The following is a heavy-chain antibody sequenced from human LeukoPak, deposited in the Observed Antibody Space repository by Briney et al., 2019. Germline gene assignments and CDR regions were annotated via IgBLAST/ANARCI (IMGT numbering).Heavy chain of an antibody. CDR1: GFTFSDHY. CDR2: IRNKANSYTT. V-gene: IGHV3-72*01. D-gene: IGHD3-22*01. CDR3: AREQKSHYDSYGYAEFDY. Sequence: GGSLRLSCAASGFTFSDHYMDWVRQAPGKGLEWVGRIRNKANSYTTEYAASVKGRFTISRDDSKNSLYLQMNSLKTEDTAVYYCAREQKSHYDSYGYAEFDYWGQGTLVTVSS. J-gene: IGHJ4*02.